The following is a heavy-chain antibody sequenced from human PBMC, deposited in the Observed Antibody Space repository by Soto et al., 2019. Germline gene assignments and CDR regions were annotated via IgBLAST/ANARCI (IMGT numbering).Heavy chain of an antibody. CDR3: ARTMIVPLGRLDP. J-gene: IGHJ5*02. CDR2: IYYSGST. V-gene: IGHV4-59*01. Sequence: PSETLSLTCTVSGGSISSYYWSWIRQPPGKGLEWIGYIYYSGSTNYNPSLKSRVTISVDTSKNQFSLKLSSVTAADTAVYYCARTMIVPLGRLDPWGQGTLVTVSS. D-gene: IGHD3-22*01. CDR1: GGSISSYY.